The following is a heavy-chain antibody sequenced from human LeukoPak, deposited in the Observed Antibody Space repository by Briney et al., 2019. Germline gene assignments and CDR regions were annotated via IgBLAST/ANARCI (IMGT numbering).Heavy chain of an antibody. CDR1: GYKFTSYW. J-gene: IGHJ4*02. CDR2: IYPGDSDT. CDR3: ARPPHYYDSSGYGFV. V-gene: IGHV5-51*01. D-gene: IGHD3-22*01. Sequence: GESMKISCKGSGYKFTSYWIGWVRQMPGKGLEWMGIIYPGDSDTRYSPSFQGQVTISADKSISTAYLQWSSLKASDTAMYYCARPPHYYDSSGYGFVWGQGTLVTVSS.